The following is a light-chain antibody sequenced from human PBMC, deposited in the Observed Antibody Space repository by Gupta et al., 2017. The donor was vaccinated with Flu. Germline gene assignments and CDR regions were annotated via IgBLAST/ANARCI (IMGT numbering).Light chain of an antibody. CDR2: DAS. CDR1: TGAVTSGQY. CDR3: LLFYNEAWV. V-gene: IGLV7-46*01. J-gene: IGLJ3*02. Sequence: TTGAVTSGQYPYWLQQRPGQPPRTLIYDASIKQSWTPARFSGSLLGGKAALTLSGAQPEDEADYYCLLFYNEAWVFGGGTKLTVL.